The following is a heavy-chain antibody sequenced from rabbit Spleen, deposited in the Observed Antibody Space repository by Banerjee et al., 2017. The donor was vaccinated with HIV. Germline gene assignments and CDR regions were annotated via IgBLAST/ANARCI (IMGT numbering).Heavy chain of an antibody. CDR3: VREVAGRFGL. J-gene: IGHJ3*01. V-gene: IGHV1S7*01. CDR1: GFTLSSDY. D-gene: IGHD4-1*01. Sequence: QSLEESGGGLVQPEGSLKLSCKASGFTLSSDYMNWVRQAPGKGLEWIGYIEPIFGRTYYASWVNGRFTISSHNAQNTLYLQLNSLTAADTATYFCVREVAGRFGLWGQGTLVTVS. CDR2: IEPIFGRT.